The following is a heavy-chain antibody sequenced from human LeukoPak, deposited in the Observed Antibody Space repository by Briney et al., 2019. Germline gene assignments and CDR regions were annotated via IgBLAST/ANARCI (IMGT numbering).Heavy chain of an antibody. Sequence: GSLRLSCAASGFTFVGYAMSWVRPAPGKGLEWVSGINGNGDGTYYADSVKGRFTISRDNSKDTLYLQMNGLGAEDTAVYYCAKDRPNGSDHWGQGTLVTVSS. CDR2: INGNGDGT. J-gene: IGHJ5*02. V-gene: IGHV3-23*01. CDR3: AKDRPNGSDH. D-gene: IGHD1-26*01. CDR1: GFTFVGYA.